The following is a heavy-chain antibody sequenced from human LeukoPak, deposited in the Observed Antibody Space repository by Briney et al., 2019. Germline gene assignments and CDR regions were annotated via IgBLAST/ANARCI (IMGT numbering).Heavy chain of an antibody. V-gene: IGHV1-3*01. D-gene: IGHD3-22*01. CDR3: ARCHSSGYYRSLGFDP. Sequence: ASVKVSCKASGYTFTSYAMHWVRQAPGQRLEWMGWINAGNGNTKYSQKFQGRVTITRDTSASTAYMELSSLRSEDTAVYYCARCHSSGYYRSLGFDPWGQGTLVTVSS. CDR2: INAGNGNT. CDR1: GYTFTSYA. J-gene: IGHJ5*02.